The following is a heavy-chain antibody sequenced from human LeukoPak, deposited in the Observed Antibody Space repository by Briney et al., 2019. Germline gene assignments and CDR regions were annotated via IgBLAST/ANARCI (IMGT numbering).Heavy chain of an antibody. Sequence: ASVKVSCKVSGYTLSELSIHWVRQAPGKGLEWMGGFDPEDGETIYAQKFQGRVTMTEDTSTDTTYMELSSLRSDDTAVYYCARHGVGRGGDFDYWGQGTLVTVSS. CDR2: FDPEDGET. CDR3: ARHGVGRGGDFDY. D-gene: IGHD3-10*01. J-gene: IGHJ4*02. V-gene: IGHV1-24*01. CDR1: GYTLSELS.